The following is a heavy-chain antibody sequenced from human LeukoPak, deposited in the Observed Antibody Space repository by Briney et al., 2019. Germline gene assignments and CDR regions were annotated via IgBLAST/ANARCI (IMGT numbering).Heavy chain of an antibody. CDR3: ARVSGYLGNWFDP. J-gene: IGHJ5*02. CDR2: IIPIFGTA. V-gene: IGHV1-69*05. D-gene: IGHD3-3*01. Sequence: ASVKVSCKASGGTFSSYAISWVRQAPGQGLEWMGGIIPIFGTANYAQKFQGRVTITTDESTSTAYMELSSLRSEDTAVYYCARVSGYLGNWFDPWGQGTLVTVSS. CDR1: GGTFSSYA.